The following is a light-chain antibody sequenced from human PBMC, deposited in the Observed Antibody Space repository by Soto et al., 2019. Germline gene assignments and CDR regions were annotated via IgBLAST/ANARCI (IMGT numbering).Light chain of an antibody. J-gene: IGLJ1*01. Sequence: QSVLTQPASVSGSPGQSITISCSGTRSDIGSYDHVAWYQQFPGKSPKLIIYEGTKRPSGVSDRFSGSKSDNTASLTISGLQAEDEGDYYCCSYAGDYMFVFGTGTKVTVL. CDR1: RSDIGSYDH. CDR2: EGT. V-gene: IGLV2-23*01. CDR3: CSYAGDYMFV.